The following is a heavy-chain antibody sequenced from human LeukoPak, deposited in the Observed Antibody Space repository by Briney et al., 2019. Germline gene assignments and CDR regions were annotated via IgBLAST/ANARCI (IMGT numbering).Heavy chain of an antibody. J-gene: IGHJ4*02. D-gene: IGHD4-17*01. CDR2: INHSGST. Sequence: PSETLSLTCAVYGGSFSGYYWSWIRQPPGKGLEWIGEINHSGSTNYNPSLKSRVTISVDTSKNQFSLKLSSVTAADTAVYYCARPRGGLYGDPVTIFDYWGQGTLVTVSS. CDR3: ARPRGGLYGDPVTIFDY. V-gene: IGHV4-34*01. CDR1: GGSFSGYY.